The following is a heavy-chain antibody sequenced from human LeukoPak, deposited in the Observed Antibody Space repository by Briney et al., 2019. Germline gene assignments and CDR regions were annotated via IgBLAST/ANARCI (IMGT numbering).Heavy chain of an antibody. D-gene: IGHD3-22*01. CDR3: ATPEGYYYDSSGLLDAFDI. V-gene: IGHV1-69*13. CDR1: GGTFSSYA. Sequence: ASVKLSCKASGGTFSSYAISWVRQAPGQGLEWMGGVIPIFGTANYARKFQGRVTITADESTSTAYMELSSLRSEDTAVYYCATPEGYYYDSSGLLDAFDIWGQGTMVTVSS. CDR2: VIPIFGTA. J-gene: IGHJ3*02.